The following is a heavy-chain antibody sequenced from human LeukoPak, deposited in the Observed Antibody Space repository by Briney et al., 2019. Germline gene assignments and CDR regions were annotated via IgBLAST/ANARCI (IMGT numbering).Heavy chain of an antibody. Sequence: ASVKVSFKASGYTFTGYYMHWVRQAPGRGLEWMGRINPNSGGTNYAQKFQGRVTMTRDTSISTAYMELSRLRSEDTAVYYCARPYDSSGYDYAFDIWGQGTMVTVSS. D-gene: IGHD3-22*01. J-gene: IGHJ3*02. CDR3: ARPYDSSGYDYAFDI. V-gene: IGHV1-2*06. CDR2: INPNSGGT. CDR1: GYTFTGYY.